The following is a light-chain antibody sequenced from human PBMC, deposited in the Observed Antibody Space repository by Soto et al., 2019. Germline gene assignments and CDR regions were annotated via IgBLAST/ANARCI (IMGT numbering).Light chain of an antibody. CDR1: QSISSW. V-gene: IGKV1-5*01. J-gene: IGKJ1*01. Sequence: IRMTQSPSSFSASTGDRVTITCRASQSISSWLAWYQQEPGKAPKLLIYDASSLESGVPSRFSGSGSGTEFTLTISSLQPDDFATYYCQQYNSLWTFGQGTKVDIK. CDR2: DAS. CDR3: QQYNSLWT.